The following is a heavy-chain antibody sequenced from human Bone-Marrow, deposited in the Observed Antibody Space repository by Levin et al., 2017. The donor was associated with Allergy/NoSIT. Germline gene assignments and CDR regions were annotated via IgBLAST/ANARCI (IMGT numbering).Heavy chain of an antibody. CDR1: GFTIGNSY. CDR3: AKDFAMVQGVNASLQ. V-gene: IGHV3-53*01. J-gene: IGHJ4*02. Sequence: GGSLRLSCAASGFTIGNSYMNWVRQAPGKGLEWISLISSDGSTSYADSVQGRFTISTDNYTSTLYLLMNDLRVDDTAAEYCAKDFAMVQGVNASLQGGQGTLDTGS. CDR2: ISSDGST. D-gene: IGHD3-10*01.